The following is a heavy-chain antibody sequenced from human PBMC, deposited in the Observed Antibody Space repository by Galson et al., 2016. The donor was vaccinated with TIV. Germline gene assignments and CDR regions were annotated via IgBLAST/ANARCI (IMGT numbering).Heavy chain of an antibody. V-gene: IGHV2-5*02. CDR3: PHRLEFLGFDS. D-gene: IGHD1-1*01. Sequence: PALVKPTQTLTLTCSFSGFSLSTSGVSVGWIRQPPGKALECLALIDWDDDKRYSPSLKRRLTITKDTSKHQVVLTLTNMHPGDTSTYYCPHRLEFLGFDSWGQGTPVTVSS. CDR2: IDWDDDK. J-gene: IGHJ5*01. CDR1: GFSLSTSGVS.